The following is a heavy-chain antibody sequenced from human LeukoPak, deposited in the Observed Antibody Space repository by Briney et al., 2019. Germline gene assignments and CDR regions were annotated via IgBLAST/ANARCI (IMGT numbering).Heavy chain of an antibody. D-gene: IGHD4-17*01. CDR3: AKDLYDYGDLLTDSLGY. CDR2: ISYDGSNK. Sequence: GGSLRLSCAASGFTFSSYAMHWVRQAPGKGLGWVAVISYDGSNKYYADSVKGRFTISRDNSKNTLYLQMNSLRAEDTAVYYCAKDLYDYGDLLTDSLGYWGQGTLVTVSS. J-gene: IGHJ4*02. CDR1: GFTFSSYA. V-gene: IGHV3-30*04.